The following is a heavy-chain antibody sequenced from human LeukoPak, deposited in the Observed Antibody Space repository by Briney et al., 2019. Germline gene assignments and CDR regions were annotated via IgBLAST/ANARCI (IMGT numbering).Heavy chain of an antibody. V-gene: IGHV4-38-2*02. CDR2: IYHSGST. CDR3: ARSGDFWSGYPYFDY. CDR1: GYSISSGYY. Sequence: SETLSLTCTVSGYSISSGYYWGWIRQPPGKGLEWIGSIYHSGSTYYNPSLQSRVTISVDTSKNQFSLKLSSVTAADTAVYYCARSGDFWSGYPYFDYWGQGTLVTVSS. J-gene: IGHJ4*02. D-gene: IGHD3-3*01.